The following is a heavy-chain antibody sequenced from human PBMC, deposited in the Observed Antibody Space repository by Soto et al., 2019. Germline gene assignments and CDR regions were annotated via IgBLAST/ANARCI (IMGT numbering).Heavy chain of an antibody. V-gene: IGHV3-15*07. CDR3: AKRPASIRTFDY. Sequence: GGSLRLSCVVSDFAFTSAWMHWVRQAPGRGPEWVGRIKSEANGGAADYAAPVKGRFTISRDDSRNTLYLQMSSLRADDTAVYYCAKRPASIRTFDYWGQGTLVTVSS. D-gene: IGHD2-2*02. J-gene: IGHJ4*02. CDR2: IKSEANGGAA. CDR1: DFAFTSAW.